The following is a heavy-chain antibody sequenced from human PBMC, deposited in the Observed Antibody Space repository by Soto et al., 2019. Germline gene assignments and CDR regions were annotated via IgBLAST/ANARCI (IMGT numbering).Heavy chain of an antibody. V-gene: IGHV5-51*01. D-gene: IGHD3-10*01. Sequence: SLKISCKASGYSFTTYWIGWVRHMPGKGLEWMGIIYPADSDTRYRPSFQGQVTISVDNSITTAYLQWNSLKASDTAMYYCARHRALTAPYDAFGIWGQGTMVTVSS. J-gene: IGHJ3*02. CDR1: GYSFTTYW. CDR3: ARHRALTAPYDAFGI. CDR2: IYPADSDT.